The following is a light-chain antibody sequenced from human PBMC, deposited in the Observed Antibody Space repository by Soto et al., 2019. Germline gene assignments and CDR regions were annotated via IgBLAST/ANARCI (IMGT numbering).Light chain of an antibody. CDR1: SNDVGAFNY. V-gene: IGLV2-14*01. CDR2: DVT. Sequence: QSALTQPASVCGSPGQSITISCTGTSNDVGAFNYVSWYHQHPGKAPKLLIYDVTYRPSGVSNRFSGSKSGNTASLTISGLQAEDEADYYCSSYTRDSTLIFGGGTKLTVL. CDR3: SSYTRDSTLI. J-gene: IGLJ2*01.